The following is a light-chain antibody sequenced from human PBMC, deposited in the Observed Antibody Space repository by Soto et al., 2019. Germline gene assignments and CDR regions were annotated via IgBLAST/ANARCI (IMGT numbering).Light chain of an antibody. Sequence: SPSALSRAKGESGSSTCRASQVISTSLAWYQVKPGKAPKLLIYAASTLQSGVQSRFSGTRSGPDSTLTISRLQPEEPPTHSSKLLSSYPLTFRGVTKV. CDR3: KLLSSYPLT. J-gene: IGKJ4*01. V-gene: IGKV1-9*01. CDR2: AAS. CDR1: QVISTS.